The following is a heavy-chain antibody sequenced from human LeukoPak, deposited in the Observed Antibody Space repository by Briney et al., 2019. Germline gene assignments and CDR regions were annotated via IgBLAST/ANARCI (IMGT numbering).Heavy chain of an antibody. Sequence: GGSLRLSCAASGFTFSSYAMSWVRQAPGKGLEWVSGIGGSSGKTFYADSVKGRFTISRDNSKNTLYLQMNALRAEDTAIYFCAKQPYQYVSGSPSWLDPWGQGTLVTVSS. J-gene: IGHJ5*02. V-gene: IGHV3-23*01. D-gene: IGHD3-10*01. CDR2: IGGSSGKT. CDR3: AKQPYQYVSGSPSWLDP. CDR1: GFTFSSYA.